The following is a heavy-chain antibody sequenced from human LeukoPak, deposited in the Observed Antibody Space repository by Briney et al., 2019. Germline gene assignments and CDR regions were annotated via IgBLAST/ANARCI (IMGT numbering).Heavy chain of an antibody. CDR2: ISSSSSTI. CDR1: GFTFSSYS. Sequence: PGGSLRLSCAASGFTFSSYSMNWVRQAPGKGLEWVSYISSSSSTIYYADSVKGRFTISRDNAKNSLYLQMNSLRAEDTAVYYCARGPSTIAARGYFDYWGQGTLVTGSS. CDR3: ARGPSTIAARGYFDY. V-gene: IGHV3-48*01. J-gene: IGHJ4*02. D-gene: IGHD6-6*01.